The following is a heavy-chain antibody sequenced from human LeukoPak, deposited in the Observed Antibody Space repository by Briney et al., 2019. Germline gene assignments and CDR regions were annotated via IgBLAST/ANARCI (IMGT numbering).Heavy chain of an antibody. CDR3: ARVITTGVVPAALAQMFDY. D-gene: IGHD2-2*01. Sequence: SETLSLTCTVSGGSISSADYYWSWIRQPPGKGLEWIGYIYYSGSTYYNPSLKSRVTISLDTSKNQFSLKLTSVTAADTAMYYCARVITTGVVPAALAQMFDYWGRGTLVTVSS. CDR2: IYYSGST. CDR1: GGSISSADYY. J-gene: IGHJ4*02. V-gene: IGHV4-31*03.